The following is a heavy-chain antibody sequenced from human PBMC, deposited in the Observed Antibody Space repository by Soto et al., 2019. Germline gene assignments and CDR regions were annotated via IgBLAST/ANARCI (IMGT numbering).Heavy chain of an antibody. D-gene: IGHD6-13*01. CDR2: ISAYNGNT. Sequence: ASVKVSCKASGYTFTSYGISWVRQTPGQGLEWMGWISAYNGNTNYAQKLQGRVTMTTDTSTSTAYMELRSLRSDDTAVYYCARDTPSAGYSSSWYTYYYGMDVWG. CDR3: ARDTPSAGYSSSWYTYYYGMDV. CDR1: GYTFTSYG. J-gene: IGHJ6*02. V-gene: IGHV1-18*01.